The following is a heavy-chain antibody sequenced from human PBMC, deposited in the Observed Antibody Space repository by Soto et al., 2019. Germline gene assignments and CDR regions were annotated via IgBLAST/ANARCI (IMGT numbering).Heavy chain of an antibody. CDR1: GGSISSGGYY. CDR3: ARGHLRSICLKLHQPPDWFVS. V-gene: IGHV4-31*03. J-gene: IGHJ5*01. D-gene: IGHD2-2*01. CDR2: IYYSGST. Sequence: PSETLSLTCTVSGGSISSGGYYWSWIRQHPGKGLEWFGYIYYSGSTYYNPSLKSRVTISVDTSKNQFSLKLSSVTAADTAVYYCARGHLRSICLKLHQPPDWFVSWGQGLLVTLS.